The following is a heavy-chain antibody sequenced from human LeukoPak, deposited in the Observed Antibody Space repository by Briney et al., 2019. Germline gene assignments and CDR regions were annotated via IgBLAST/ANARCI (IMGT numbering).Heavy chain of an antibody. CDR3: ARAGFDFVVVPAAIGRVDTATTYYYYMDV. CDR2: ISYDGSNQ. J-gene: IGHJ6*03. Sequence: HPGRSLRLSCAASGFTFSSYGMHWVRQATGKGLEWVAVISYDGSNQYYADSVKGRFTISRDNSKNTLYLQMNSLRAEDTAVYYCARAGFDFVVVPAAIGRVDTATTYYYYMDVWGKGTTVTVSS. CDR1: GFTFSSYG. V-gene: IGHV3-30*03. D-gene: IGHD2-2*02.